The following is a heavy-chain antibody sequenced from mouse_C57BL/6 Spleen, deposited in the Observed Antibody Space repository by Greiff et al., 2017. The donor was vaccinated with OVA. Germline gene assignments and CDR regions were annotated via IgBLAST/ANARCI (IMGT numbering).Heavy chain of an antibody. CDR2: IDPNSGGT. Sequence: SGAELVKPGASVKLSCKASGYTFTSYWMHWVKQRPGRGLEWIGRIDPNSGGTKYNEKFKSKATLTVDKPSSTAYMQLSSLTSEDSAVYYCAREVANWDVYFDYWGQGTTLTVSS. CDR3: AREVANWDVYFDY. D-gene: IGHD4-1*01. V-gene: IGHV1-72*01. J-gene: IGHJ2*01. CDR1: GYTFTSYW.